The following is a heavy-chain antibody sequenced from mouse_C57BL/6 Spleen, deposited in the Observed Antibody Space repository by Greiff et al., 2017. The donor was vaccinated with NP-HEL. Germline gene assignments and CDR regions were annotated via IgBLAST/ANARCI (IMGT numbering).Heavy chain of an antibody. Sequence: EVKLMESGGGLVQPGGSLSLSCAASGFTFTDYYMSWVRQPPGKALEWLGFIRNKANGYTTEYSASVKGWFTISRDNSQTILYLQMNALRAYDRATYYCARSYYGSSLYAMDDWGQGTSVTVST. V-gene: IGHV7-3*01. CDR2: IRNKANGYTT. CDR3: ARSYYGSSLYAMDD. CDR1: GFTFTDYY. D-gene: IGHD1-1*01. J-gene: IGHJ4*01.